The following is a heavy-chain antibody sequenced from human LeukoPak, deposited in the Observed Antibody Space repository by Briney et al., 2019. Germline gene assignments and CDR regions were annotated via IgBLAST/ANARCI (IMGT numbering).Heavy chain of an antibody. Sequence: ASVKVSCKASGGTFSSYAISWVRQAPGQGLEWMGGIIPIFGTANYAQKFQGGVTITADKSTSTAYMELSSLRSEDAAVYYCARGQQQLVTSADYWGQGTLVTVSS. CDR3: ARGQQQLVTSADY. CDR1: GGTFSSYA. CDR2: IIPIFGTA. D-gene: IGHD6-13*01. V-gene: IGHV1-69*06. J-gene: IGHJ4*02.